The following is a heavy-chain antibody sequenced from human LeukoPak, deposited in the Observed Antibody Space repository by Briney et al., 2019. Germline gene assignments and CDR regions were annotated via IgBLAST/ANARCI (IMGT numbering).Heavy chain of an antibody. CDR2: IYTSGIT. V-gene: IGHV4-4*07. CDR3: ARYNGFDRGYYYYMDV. CDR1: VGSIISYY. Sequence: PSETLSLTCTVSVGSIISYYWSWIRQPAGKGLEWIGRIYTSGITNYNPSLKSRITMSVDTSKNQFSLKLTSVTAADTAVYYCARYNGFDRGYYYYMDVWGKGTTVTVSS. D-gene: IGHD1-14*01. J-gene: IGHJ6*03.